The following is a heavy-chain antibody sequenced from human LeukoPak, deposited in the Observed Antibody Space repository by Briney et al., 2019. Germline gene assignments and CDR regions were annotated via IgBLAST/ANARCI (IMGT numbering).Heavy chain of an antibody. Sequence: SETLSLTCTVSGGSISSYYWSWIRQPPGKGLEWIGYIYYSGSTNYDPSLKSRVTISVDTSKNQFSLKLSSVTAADTAVYYCARVGATPNWYFDLWGRGTLVTVSS. CDR3: ARVGATPNWYFDL. CDR2: IYYSGST. D-gene: IGHD1-26*01. CDR1: GGSISSYY. J-gene: IGHJ2*01. V-gene: IGHV4-59*12.